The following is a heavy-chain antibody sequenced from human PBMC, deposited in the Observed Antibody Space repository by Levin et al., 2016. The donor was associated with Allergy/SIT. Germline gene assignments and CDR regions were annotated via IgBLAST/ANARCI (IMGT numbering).Heavy chain of an antibody. J-gene: IGHJ4*02. V-gene: IGHV4-31*02. D-gene: IGHD2-2*01. Sequence: WIRQPPGKGLEWIGYIYYSGSTYYNPSLKSRVTISVDTSKNQFSLKLSSVTAADTAVYYCAGYCSSTSCYARNYWGQGTLVTVSS. CDR3: AGYCSSTSCYARNY. CDR2: IYYSGST.